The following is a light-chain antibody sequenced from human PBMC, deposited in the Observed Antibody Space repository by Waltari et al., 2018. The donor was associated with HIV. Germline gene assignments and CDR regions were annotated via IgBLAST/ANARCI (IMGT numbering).Light chain of an antibody. CDR3: TSYTSSNTLVI. J-gene: IGLJ2*01. CDR1: SSDVGGYNY. CDR2: HGS. Sequence: QSALTQPASLSGSPGQSITISCTGTSSDVGGYNYVSWYPKHPGKAPKLMIDHGSNRPSGVSNRFSGSKSGHTASLTISGLQAEDEADYYCTSYTSSNTLVIFGGGTTLTVL. V-gene: IGLV2-14*03.